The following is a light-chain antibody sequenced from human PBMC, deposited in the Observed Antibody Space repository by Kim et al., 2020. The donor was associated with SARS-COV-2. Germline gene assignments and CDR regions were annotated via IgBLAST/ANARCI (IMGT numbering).Light chain of an antibody. V-gene: IGLV2-14*03. Sequence: PGHAITSSSTGTSSDVGGYNYVSWYQQHPGKAPKLMIYDVSNRPSGVSNRFSGSKSGNTASLTISGLQAEDEADYYCSSYTSSSRVFGGGTQLTVL. CDR2: DVS. CDR3: SSYTSSSRV. CDR1: SSDVGGYNY. J-gene: IGLJ3*02.